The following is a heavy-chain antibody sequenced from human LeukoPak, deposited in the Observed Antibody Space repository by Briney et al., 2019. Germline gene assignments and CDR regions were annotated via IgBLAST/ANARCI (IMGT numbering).Heavy chain of an antibody. D-gene: IGHD6-19*01. CDR1: GFTFSSYA. V-gene: IGHV3-23*01. CDR2: ISDSATRT. CDR3: APDRGAVAGTDY. J-gene: IGHJ4*02. Sequence: GGSLRRSCTASGFTFSSYAMSWVRQAPGKGLEWVSVISDSATRTYYIDSVKGRFTISRDNSKNTLFLQMNSLRAEDTALYYCAPDRGAVAGTDYWGQGTLVTVSS.